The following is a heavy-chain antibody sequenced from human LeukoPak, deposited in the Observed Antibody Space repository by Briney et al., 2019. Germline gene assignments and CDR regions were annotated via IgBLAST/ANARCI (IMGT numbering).Heavy chain of an antibody. V-gene: IGHV4-59*08. CDR1: GGSISGYY. Sequence: SETLSLTCTVSGGSISGYYWSWIRQPPGEGLEWIGYIYYTGSTNYNPSLKSRVTISVDTSANEVSLRLSSVTAADTAVYYCAKGPVTTMVLGVFHIAFPLDPWGQGTLVTVSS. D-gene: IGHD3-10*01. CDR2: IYYTGST. J-gene: IGHJ5*02. CDR3: AKGPVTTMVLGVFHIAFPLDP.